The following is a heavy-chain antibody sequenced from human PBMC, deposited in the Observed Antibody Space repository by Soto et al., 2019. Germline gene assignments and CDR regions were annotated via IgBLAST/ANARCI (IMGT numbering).Heavy chain of an antibody. D-gene: IGHD2-2*01. CDR3: ARERSDCSSTSCPPEYYYYYYGMDV. CDR1: GGTFSSYA. CDR2: IIPIFGTA. J-gene: IGHJ6*02. Sequence: SVKVSCKASGGTFSSYAISWVRQAPGQGLEWMGGIIPIFGTANYAQKFQGRVTITADESTSTAYMELSSLRSEDTAVYYCARERSDCSSTSCPPEYYYYYYGMDVWGQGTTVTVSS. V-gene: IGHV1-69*13.